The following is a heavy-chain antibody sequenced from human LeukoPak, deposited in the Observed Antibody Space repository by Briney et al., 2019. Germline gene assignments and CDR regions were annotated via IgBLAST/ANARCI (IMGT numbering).Heavy chain of an antibody. CDR1: GGSISSYY. J-gene: IGHJ5*02. CDR3: ARHHIAAEVDWFDP. Sequence: SETLSLTCTVSGGSISSYYWSWIRQLPGKGLEWIGYIYTSGSTNYNPSLKSRVTISVDTSKNQFSLKLSSVTAADTAVYYCARHHIAAEVDWFDPWGQGTLVTVSS. CDR2: IYTSGST. D-gene: IGHD6-13*01. V-gene: IGHV4-4*09.